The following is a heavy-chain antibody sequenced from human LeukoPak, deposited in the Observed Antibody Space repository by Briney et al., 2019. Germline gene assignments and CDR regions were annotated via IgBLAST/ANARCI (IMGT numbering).Heavy chain of an antibody. CDR2: INQDGSTK. CDR1: GFTFTKSW. D-gene: IGHD1-26*01. V-gene: IGHV3-7*01. J-gene: IGHJ4*02. CDR3: ARDTDGSLDY. Sequence: PGGSLRLSCAASGFTFTKSWMAWVRQAPGKGLEWVANINQDGSTKHYADSLKGRFAISRDNSRNLLYLQMYSLRVDDTAVYYCARDTDGSLDYWGQGILVTVAS.